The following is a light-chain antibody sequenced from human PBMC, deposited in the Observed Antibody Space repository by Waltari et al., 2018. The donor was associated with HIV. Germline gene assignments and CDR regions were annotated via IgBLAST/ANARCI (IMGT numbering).Light chain of an antibody. Sequence: EIVLTQSPATLSLSPGASATLSCRASQSVNNYLAWYQQKPGQAPRLLIYDASNRATGIPARFSGSGSGTDFTLTISSLGPEDFAVYYCQQRSNWPPLTFGGGTKVEIK. CDR1: QSVNNY. V-gene: IGKV3-11*01. CDR2: DAS. J-gene: IGKJ4*01. CDR3: QQRSNWPPLT.